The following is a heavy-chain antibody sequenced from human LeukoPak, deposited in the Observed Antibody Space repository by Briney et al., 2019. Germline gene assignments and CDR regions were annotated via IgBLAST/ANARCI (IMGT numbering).Heavy chain of an antibody. CDR1: GGSISSSNW. V-gene: IGHV4-4*02. CDR2: IYYSGST. D-gene: IGHD6-19*01. J-gene: IGHJ3*02. CDR3: ARISHKQWLAHAFDI. Sequence: NPSGTLSLTCAVSGGSISSSNWWSWVRQPPGKGLEWIGYIYYSGSTNYNPSLKGRVTISVDTSKNQFSLKLSSVTAADTAVYYCARISHKQWLAHAFDIWGQGTMVTVSS.